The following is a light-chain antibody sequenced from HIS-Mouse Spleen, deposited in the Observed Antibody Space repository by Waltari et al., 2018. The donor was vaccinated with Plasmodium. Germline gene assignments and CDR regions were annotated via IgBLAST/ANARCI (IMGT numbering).Light chain of an antibody. J-gene: IGLJ3*02. CDR2: EDS. CDR3: YSTDSSGNHRV. CDR1: ALPNKY. Sequence: SYELTQPPSVSVSPGQTARITCSGDALPNKYAYWYQQKSGQAPLLLIYEDSKRPPGIPGRFSGSSSGTMATLTISGAQVEDEADYYCYSTDSSGNHRVFGGGTKLTVL. V-gene: IGLV3-10*01.